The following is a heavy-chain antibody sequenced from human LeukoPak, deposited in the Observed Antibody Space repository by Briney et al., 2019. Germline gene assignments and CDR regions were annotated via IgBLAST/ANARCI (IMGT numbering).Heavy chain of an antibody. D-gene: IGHD2-8*01. J-gene: IGHJ6*03. Sequence: SETLSLTCAVYDGSFSDYYCTWIRQPPGKGREWIGEINHSGSTNYNPSLKRRVTISVDTSKNQFSLKLSSVTAADTAVYYCARGGYCTNGVCYRPHYFYYYMDVWGKGTTVTVSS. V-gene: IGHV4-34*01. CDR2: INHSGST. CDR1: DGSFSDYY. CDR3: ARGGYCTNGVCYRPHYFYYYMDV.